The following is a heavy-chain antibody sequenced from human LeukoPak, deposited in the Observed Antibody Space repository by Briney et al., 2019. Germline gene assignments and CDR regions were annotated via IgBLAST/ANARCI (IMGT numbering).Heavy chain of an antibody. CDR3: ARGRLGIMD. Sequence: PSETLSLTCTVSGGSISSSGYYWGWIRQPPGKGLEWIASIYYSGSTYYNPSLKSRVTISVDTSKNQLSLKLSSLTAADTAVYYCARGRLGIMDWGQGTLVTVSS. D-gene: IGHD6-19*01. J-gene: IGHJ4*02. V-gene: IGHV4-39*01. CDR1: GGSISSSGYY. CDR2: IYYSGST.